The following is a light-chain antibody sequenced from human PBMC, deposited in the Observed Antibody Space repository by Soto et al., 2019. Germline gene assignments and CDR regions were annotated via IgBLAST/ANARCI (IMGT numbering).Light chain of an antibody. CDR1: NSDVGSYNL. CDR3: CSYAGSSTLI. J-gene: IGLJ2*01. V-gene: IGLV2-23*01. CDR2: EDS. Sequence: QSVLTQPASVSGSPGQSITISCTGTNSDVGSYNLVSWYQQYPGKAPKLMIYEDSKRPSGVSNRFSGSKSGNTASLTISGLQAEDEADYYCCSYAGSSTLIFGGGTKLTVL.